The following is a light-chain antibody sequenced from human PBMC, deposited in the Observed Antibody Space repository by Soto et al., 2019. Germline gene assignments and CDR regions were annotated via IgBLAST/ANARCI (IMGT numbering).Light chain of an antibody. CDR3: QQYKNCLT. CDR2: DAS. CDR1: QSVSSY. V-gene: IGKV3-11*01. Sequence: EIVLTQSPATLSLSPGERATLSCRASQSVSSYLAWYQQKPGQAPRLLIYDASNRATGIPARFSGSGSGTDLTLTISSPDHDDFEVYSCQQYKNCLTFGQGPTVDSK. J-gene: IGKJ1*01.